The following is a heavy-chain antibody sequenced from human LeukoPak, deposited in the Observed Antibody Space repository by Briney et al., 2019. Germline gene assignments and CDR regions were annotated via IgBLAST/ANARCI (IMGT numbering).Heavy chain of an antibody. Sequence: GGSLRLSCAASGLSFNDYDMNWIRQSPGKGLEWISYISSNGNSIYYADSVKGRFTISRDNAKNSLYLHMNSLRVDDTAVYYCAADGGKDVFDYWGQGTLVTVSS. CDR2: ISSNGNSI. CDR3: AADGGKDVFDY. CDR1: GLSFNDYD. D-gene: IGHD5-24*01. J-gene: IGHJ4*02. V-gene: IGHV3-11*04.